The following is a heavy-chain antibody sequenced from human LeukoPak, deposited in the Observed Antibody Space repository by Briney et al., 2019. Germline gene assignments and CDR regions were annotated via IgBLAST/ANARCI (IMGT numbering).Heavy chain of an antibody. J-gene: IGHJ6*02. CDR1: GGSISSGGYS. V-gene: IGHV4-30-2*01. CDR2: IYHSGST. D-gene: IGHD2-2*02. CDR3: ARGPYCSSTSCYTRPYYYYGMDV. Sequence: SETLSLTCAVSGGSISSGGYSWSWIRQPPGKGLEWIGYIYHSGSTYYNPSLKSRVTISVDRSKNQFSLKLSSVTAADTAVYYCARGPYCSSTSCYTRPYYYYGMDVWGQGTTVTVSS.